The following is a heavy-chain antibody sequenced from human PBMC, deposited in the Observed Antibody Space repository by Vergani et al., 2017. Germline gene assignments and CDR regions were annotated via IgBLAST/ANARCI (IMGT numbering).Heavy chain of an antibody. V-gene: IGHV4-59*11. J-gene: IGHJ6*02. CDR2: IHYSENT. Sequence: QVQLQESGPGLVKSSETLSLTCSVSFDSIRNLYCNWIRQPPGKGLEWIGSIHYSENTNYNPSLKTRVTISVDTSKNQFSLKLSSVTAADTAVYYCARVGSTTTVVTPGGNYYYYGMDVWGQGP. D-gene: IGHD4-23*01. CDR1: FDSIRNLY. CDR3: ARVGSTTTVVTPGGNYYYYGMDV.